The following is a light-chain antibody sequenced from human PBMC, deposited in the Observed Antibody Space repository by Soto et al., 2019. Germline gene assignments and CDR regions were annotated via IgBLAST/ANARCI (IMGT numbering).Light chain of an antibody. V-gene: IGLV1-47*02. CDR2: SND. J-gene: IGLJ3*02. Sequence: QSVLTQPPSASGTPGQRVTTSCSGSSSNIGNTYVNWYQQFPGTAPKLLIFSNDHRPSGVPDRFSGSKSGTSAYLAISGLRSEDEADYYCAAWDDSLRGHWAFGGGTKLTVL. CDR3: AAWDDSLRGHWA. CDR1: SSNIGNTY.